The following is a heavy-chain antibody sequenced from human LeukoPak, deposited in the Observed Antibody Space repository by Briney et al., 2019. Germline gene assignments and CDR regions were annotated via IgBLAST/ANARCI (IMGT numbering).Heavy chain of an antibody. CDR2: ISYDGSNK. Sequence: RSLRLSCAASGFTFSSYAMHWVRQAPGKGLEWVAVISYDGSNKYYADSVKGRFTISRDNSKNTLYLQMNSLRAEDTAVYYCARETARYSYGYVVGLDYWGQGTLVTVSS. CDR3: ARETARYSYGYVVGLDY. CDR1: GFTFSSYA. V-gene: IGHV3-30-3*01. D-gene: IGHD5-18*01. J-gene: IGHJ4*02.